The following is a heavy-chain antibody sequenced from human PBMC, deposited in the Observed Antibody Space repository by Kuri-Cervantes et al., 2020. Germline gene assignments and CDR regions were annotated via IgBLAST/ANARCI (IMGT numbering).Heavy chain of an antibody. CDR3: AKEAWYSSGWYLNY. V-gene: IGHV3-7*03. CDR2: IKQDGSEK. J-gene: IGHJ4*02. CDR1: GFTFSSYW. D-gene: IGHD6-19*01. Sequence: GGSLRLSCAASGFTFSSYWMSWVRQAPGKGLEWVANIKQDGSEKYYVDSVKGRFTISRDNAKNSLYLQMNSLRAEDTAVYYCAKEAWYSSGWYLNYWGQGTLVTVSS.